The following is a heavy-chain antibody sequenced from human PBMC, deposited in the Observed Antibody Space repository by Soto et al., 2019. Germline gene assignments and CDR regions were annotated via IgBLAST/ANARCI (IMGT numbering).Heavy chain of an antibody. D-gene: IGHD2-15*01. CDR3: ARDRRDCSGGSCYTSYGMDV. Sequence: GGSLRLSCAASGFTFSSYSMNWVRQAPGKGLEWVSSISSSSSYIYYADSVKGRFTISRDNAKSSLYLQMNSLRAEDTAVYYCARDRRDCSGGSCYTSYGMDVWGQGTTVTVSS. J-gene: IGHJ6*02. V-gene: IGHV3-21*01. CDR1: GFTFSSYS. CDR2: ISSSSSYI.